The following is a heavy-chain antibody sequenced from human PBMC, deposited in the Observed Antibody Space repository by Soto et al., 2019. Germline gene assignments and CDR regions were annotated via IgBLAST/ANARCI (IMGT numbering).Heavy chain of an antibody. CDR1: GFTFSSYG. D-gene: IGHD6-13*01. CDR2: ISGSGNST. CDR3: AKDGGIAGAVEYFQH. J-gene: IGHJ1*01. Sequence: QVQLVESGGGVVQPGRSLRLSCAASGFTFSSYGMHWVRQAPGKGLEWVAVISGSGNSTYYADSVKGRLTISRDNSKNTLHLQMNSLRAEDTAVYYCAKDGGIAGAVEYFQHWGQGTLVTVSS. V-gene: IGHV3-NL1*01.